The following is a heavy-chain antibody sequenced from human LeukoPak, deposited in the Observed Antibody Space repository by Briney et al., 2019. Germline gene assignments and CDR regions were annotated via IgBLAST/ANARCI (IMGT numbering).Heavy chain of an antibody. J-gene: IGHJ4*02. Sequence: PGGSLRLSCVASGFTFSSYSMNWVRQDPGKGLVGGSYITSTSSTIFYADSVKGRFTISRDTHKNSLSLQMNSLSAEETAVYYCARDLREVVRDVWGQGTLVTVSS. CDR2: ITSTSSTI. V-gene: IGHV3-48*01. D-gene: IGHD2-15*01. CDR3: ARDLREVVRDV. CDR1: GFTFSSYS.